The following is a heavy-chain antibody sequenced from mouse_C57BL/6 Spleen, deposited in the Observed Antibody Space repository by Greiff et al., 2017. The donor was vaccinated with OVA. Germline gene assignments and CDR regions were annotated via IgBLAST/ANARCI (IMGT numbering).Heavy chain of an antibody. V-gene: IGHV1-53*01. CDR1: GYTFTSYW. Sequence: VQLQQPGPELVKPGASVKLSCKASGYTFTSYWMHWVKQRPGQGLEWIGNINPSNGGTNYNEKFKSKATLTVDKSSSTAYMQLSSLTSEDSAVYYCARWDYDSYYFDYWGQGTTLTVSS. D-gene: IGHD2-4*01. CDR3: ARWDYDSYYFDY. J-gene: IGHJ2*01. CDR2: INPSNGGT.